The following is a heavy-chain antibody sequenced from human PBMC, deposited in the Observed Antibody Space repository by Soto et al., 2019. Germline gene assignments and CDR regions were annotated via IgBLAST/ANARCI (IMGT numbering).Heavy chain of an antibody. CDR1: GFTFSSYS. Sequence: PGGSLRLSCAASGFTFSSYSMNWVRQAPGKGLEWVSYISSSSSTIYYADSVKGRSTISRDNAKNSLYLQMNSLRAEDTAVYYCARDFAYYDFWSGPDYYYYYMDVWGKGTTVTVSS. V-gene: IGHV3-48*01. J-gene: IGHJ6*03. CDR3: ARDFAYYDFWSGPDYYYYYMDV. CDR2: ISSSSSTI. D-gene: IGHD3-3*01.